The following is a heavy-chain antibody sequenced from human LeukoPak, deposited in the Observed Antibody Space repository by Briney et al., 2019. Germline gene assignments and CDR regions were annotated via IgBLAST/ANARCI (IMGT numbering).Heavy chain of an antibody. CDR1: QFGLGAFA. V-gene: IGHV3-48*01. CDR3: ARGVGRVGGTFDL. Sequence: PGGSLRLSCVASQFGLGAFAMIWVRQAPGKGLEWISYISASSSATYYAEPVKGRFTISRDNAEDSLYPQMNSLRAEDTAVYYCARGVGRVGGTFDLWGQGTLVNVSP. CDR2: ISASSSAT. J-gene: IGHJ4*02. D-gene: IGHD1-26*01.